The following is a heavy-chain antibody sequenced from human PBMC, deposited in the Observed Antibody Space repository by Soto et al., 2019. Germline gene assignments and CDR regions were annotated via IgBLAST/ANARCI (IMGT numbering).Heavy chain of an antibody. V-gene: IGHV4-59*01. CDR2: IYYSGST. CDR1: GGSISSYY. D-gene: IGHD3-16*01. CDR3: ARTSTGGNPTDASDI. J-gene: IGHJ3*02. Sequence: PSETLSLPCTFSGGSISSYYWRWIRQPPGQGLEWIGYIYYSGSTNYNPSLKSRVTISVDTSKNQFSLKLSSVTAADTAVYYCARTSTGGNPTDASDIWGQGTMVTVSS.